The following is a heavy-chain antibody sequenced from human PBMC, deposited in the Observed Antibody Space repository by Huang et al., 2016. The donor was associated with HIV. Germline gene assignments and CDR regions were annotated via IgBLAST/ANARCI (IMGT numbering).Heavy chain of an antibody. D-gene: IGHD6-13*01. Sequence: EVQLVDSGGGLVKPGGSLRLSCAASGVSLDSFNMFWVRQTPAKGLQWVASISPSSSFIEYADSVKGRFSISRDNAKNSLYLQMNSLRGEDTAVYYCVKDRGQQLSPFDSWGQGTLVTVSS. CDR3: VKDRGQQLSPFDS. CDR2: ISPSSSFI. CDR1: GVSLDSFN. J-gene: IGHJ4*02. V-gene: IGHV3-21*01.